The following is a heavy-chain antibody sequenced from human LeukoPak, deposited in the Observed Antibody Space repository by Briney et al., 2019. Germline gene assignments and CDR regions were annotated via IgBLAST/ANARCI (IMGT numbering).Heavy chain of an antibody. J-gene: IGHJ4*02. CDR3: ARVGYSNSYDY. D-gene: IGHD4-11*01. V-gene: IGHV1-3*01. Sequence: ASVKVSCKTSGYTFTTYAIHWVRQAPGQRPEWMGWINAGNGNTKYSEKFQGRVTITRDTSASTAYMELSSLRSEDTAVYYCARVGYSNSYDYWGQGTLVTVSS. CDR2: INAGNGNT. CDR1: GYTFTTYA.